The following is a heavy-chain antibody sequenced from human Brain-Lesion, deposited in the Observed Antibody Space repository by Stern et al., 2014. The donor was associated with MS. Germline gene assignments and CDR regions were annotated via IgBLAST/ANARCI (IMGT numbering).Heavy chain of an antibody. CDR1: GVSLSTTGMR. D-gene: IGHD3-10*01. CDR2: IDWDDDK. J-gene: IGHJ6*02. Sequence: QVTLRESGPALVKPTQSLTLTCTLSGVSLSTTGMRVSWIRQPPGKALEWLARIDWDDDKFYSTSLKTRLTISKDTSKNQVVLTMTNMDPVDTATYYCARQRLYYYGSGTEGVMDVWGQGTTVTVSS. V-gene: IGHV2-70*04. CDR3: ARQRLYYYGSGTEGVMDV.